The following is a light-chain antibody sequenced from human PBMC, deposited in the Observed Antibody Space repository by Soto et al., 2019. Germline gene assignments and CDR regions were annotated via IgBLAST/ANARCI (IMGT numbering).Light chain of an antibody. CDR3: QQTNTAPWT. V-gene: IGKV1-12*01. Sequence: DIQMTQSPSTLSGSVGDRVTITCRASQTISSWLAWYQQKPGKAPKLLIYAASSLQSGVPSRFSGSGSGTDFTLTIDSLQPEDFATYFCQQTNTAPWTFGQGTTVDIK. CDR2: AAS. J-gene: IGKJ1*01. CDR1: QTISSW.